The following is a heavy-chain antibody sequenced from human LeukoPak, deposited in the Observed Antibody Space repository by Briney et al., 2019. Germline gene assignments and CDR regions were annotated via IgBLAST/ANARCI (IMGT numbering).Heavy chain of an antibody. Sequence: GGSLRLPCAGSGFTFSDFGVHWVRQAPGKGLQWLAMISSDGNIKVSLDSVKGRFTTSRENSKNTLYLEMTRLSVEDTAVYYCAKVGRGAIEADWGQGTLVIVSS. CDR1: GFTFSDFG. V-gene: IGHV3-30*18. CDR2: ISSDGNIK. J-gene: IGHJ4*02. D-gene: IGHD3-10*01. CDR3: AKVGRGAIEAD.